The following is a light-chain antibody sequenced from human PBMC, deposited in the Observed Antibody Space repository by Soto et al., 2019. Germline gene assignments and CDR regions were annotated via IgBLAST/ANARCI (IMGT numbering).Light chain of an antibody. CDR2: GAS. J-gene: IGKJ5*01. V-gene: IGKV3-20*01. Sequence: EIVLTQSPGTLSLSPGERATLSCRASQTVTRNYLAWHQQKPGQTPRLLVYGASSRATGIPDRFSGSGSGTDFTLTISRLEPEDFAVYYCQQHGSSPITFG. CDR1: QTVTRNY. CDR3: QQHGSSPIT.